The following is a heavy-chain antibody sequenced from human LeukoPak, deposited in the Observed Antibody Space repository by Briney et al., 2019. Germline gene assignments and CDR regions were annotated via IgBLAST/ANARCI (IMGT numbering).Heavy chain of an antibody. J-gene: IGHJ5*01. CDR3: ARVMDDNGYYPLDS. CDR1: GGSISSTSYY. D-gene: IGHD3-22*01. CDR2: IYYTGNT. V-gene: IGHV4-39*02. Sequence: PSETLSLTCAVSGGSISSTSYYWGWIRQPPGKGLEWIGTIYYTGNTYYNPSLKSRVTISVDTSKNHFSLKFSSVTAADTAVYYCARVMDDNGYYPLDSWGQGTLVIVSS.